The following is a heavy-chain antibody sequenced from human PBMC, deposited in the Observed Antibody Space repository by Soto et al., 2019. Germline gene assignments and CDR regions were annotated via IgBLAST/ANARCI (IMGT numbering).Heavy chain of an antibody. CDR1: GYTFTNYG. V-gene: IGHV1-18*01. CDR2: ISAYSGHT. D-gene: IGHD6-19*01. Sequence: QVQLVQSGAEVKKPGASVTVSCKASGYTFTNYGINWVRQAPGQGLEWMGWISAYSGHTNYAQKLQDRVTMTTDTSTSTAYMELRSLRSDDTAVYYCARRPHLADNVELVYWGQGTLVTVSS. CDR3: ARRPHLADNVELVY. J-gene: IGHJ4*02.